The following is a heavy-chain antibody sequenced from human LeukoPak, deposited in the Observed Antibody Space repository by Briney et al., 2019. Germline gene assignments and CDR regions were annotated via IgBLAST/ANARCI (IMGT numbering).Heavy chain of an antibody. CDR2: INPNSGGT. Sequence: VASVKVSCKASGYTFTGYYMHWVRQAPGQGLEWMGWINPNSGGTNYAQKFQGRVTMTRDTSISTAYMGLSRLRSDDTAVYYCARGLTLTVTTGDWFDPWGQGTLVTVSS. CDR3: ARGLTLTVTTGDWFDP. J-gene: IGHJ5*02. CDR1: GYTFTGYY. D-gene: IGHD4-17*01. V-gene: IGHV1-2*02.